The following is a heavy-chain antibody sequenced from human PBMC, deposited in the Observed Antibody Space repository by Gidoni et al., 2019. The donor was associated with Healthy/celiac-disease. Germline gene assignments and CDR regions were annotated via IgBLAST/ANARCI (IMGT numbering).Heavy chain of an antibody. J-gene: IGHJ4*02. V-gene: IGHV2-5*02. CDR3: ALSYGIVLISTAFDY. D-gene: IGHD2-8*01. CDR2: LYWDDDK. CDR1: GFSLSTSGVG. Sequence: QITLKESGPTLVKPTQTLTLTCTFSGFSLSTSGVGVGWIRQPPGKALEWLALLYWDDDKRYSPSLKSRLTITKDTSKNQVVLTMTNMDPVDTATYYCALSYGIVLISTAFDYWGQGTLVTVSS.